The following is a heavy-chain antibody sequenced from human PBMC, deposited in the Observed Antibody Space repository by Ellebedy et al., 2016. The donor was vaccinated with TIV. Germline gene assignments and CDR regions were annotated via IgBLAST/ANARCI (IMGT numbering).Heavy chain of an antibody. Sequence: PGGSLRLSCAASGFAFSSYAMHWVRQPTGKGLEWISAIGTAGDKYFPGSVKGRFTISRDNAKNSLYLQMDSLRAGDTAVYYCARGEQQLVSGYYYYCGMDVWGQGTTVTVSS. CDR2: IGTAGDK. CDR3: ARGEQQLVSGYYYYCGMDV. CDR1: GFAFSSYA. D-gene: IGHD6-13*01. J-gene: IGHJ6*02. V-gene: IGHV3-13*01.